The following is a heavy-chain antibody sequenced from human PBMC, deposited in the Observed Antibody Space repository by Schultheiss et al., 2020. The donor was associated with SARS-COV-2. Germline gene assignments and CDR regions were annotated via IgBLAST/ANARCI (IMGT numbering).Heavy chain of an antibody. V-gene: IGHV3-33*08. CDR3: AREALGDSSFDY. CDR2: IWYDGSNK. J-gene: IGHJ4*02. Sequence: GGSLRLSCAASGFTFSSYGMHWVRQAPGKGLEWVAVIWYDGSNKYYADSVKGRFTISRDNSKNTLYLQMNSLRAEDTAVYYCAREALGDSSFDYWGQGTLVTVSS. D-gene: IGHD6-13*01. CDR1: GFTFSSYG.